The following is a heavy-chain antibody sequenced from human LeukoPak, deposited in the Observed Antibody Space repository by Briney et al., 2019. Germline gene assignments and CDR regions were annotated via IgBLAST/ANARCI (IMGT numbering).Heavy chain of an antibody. D-gene: IGHD3-10*01. V-gene: IGHV4-61*09. Sequence: PSETLSLTCTVSGGSISSGSYYWSWIRQPAGKGLEWIGHIYTSGSTNYNPSLKSRVTISIETSKSQFSLNLNSVTAADTAVYYCARGTGSLFYWGHGILVTVSS. CDR2: IYTSGST. CDR3: ARGTGSLFY. J-gene: IGHJ4*01. CDR1: GGSISSGSYY.